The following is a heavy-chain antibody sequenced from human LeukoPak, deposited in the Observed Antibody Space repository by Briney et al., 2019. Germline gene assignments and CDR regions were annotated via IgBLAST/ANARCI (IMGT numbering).Heavy chain of an antibody. CDR3: ARSAGIVVVTPSDY. CDR2: IWYDGSNK. V-gene: IGHV3-33*01. D-gene: IGHD3-22*01. J-gene: IGHJ4*02. CDR1: GFTFSSYG. Sequence: GRSLRLSCAASGFTFSSYGMHWVRQAPGKGVEWVAVIWYDGSNKYYADSVKGRFTISRDNSKNTLYLQMNSLRAEDTAVYYCARSAGIVVVTPSDYWGQGTLVTVSS.